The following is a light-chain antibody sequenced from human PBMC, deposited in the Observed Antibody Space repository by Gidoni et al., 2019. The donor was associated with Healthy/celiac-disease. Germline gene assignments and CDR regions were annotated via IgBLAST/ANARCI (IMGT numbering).Light chain of an antibody. CDR2: WAS. CDR1: QSVLYSSNNKNY. Sequence: DIVMTQSPDSLAVSLGERATINCKSSQSVLYSSNNKNYLAWYQQKPGQPPRLLIYWASTRESGVPDRFSGSGSGTDFTLTISSLQAEDVAVYYCQQYYNTPRTFGVXTKVEIK. V-gene: IGKV4-1*01. CDR3: QQYYNTPRT. J-gene: IGKJ4*01.